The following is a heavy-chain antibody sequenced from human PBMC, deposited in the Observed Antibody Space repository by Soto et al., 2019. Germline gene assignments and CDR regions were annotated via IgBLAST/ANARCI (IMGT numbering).Heavy chain of an antibody. CDR3: ARMGYSSSWYGPFDP. D-gene: IGHD6-13*01. V-gene: IGHV2-70*11. CDR1: GFSLSTSGMC. J-gene: IGHJ5*02. Sequence: SGPTLVNPTQTLTLTCTFSGFSLSTSGMCVSWIRQPPGKALEWLARIDWDDDKYYSTSLKTRLTISKGTSKNQVVLTMTNMDPVDTATYYCARMGYSSSWYGPFDPWGQGTLVTVSS. CDR2: IDWDDDK.